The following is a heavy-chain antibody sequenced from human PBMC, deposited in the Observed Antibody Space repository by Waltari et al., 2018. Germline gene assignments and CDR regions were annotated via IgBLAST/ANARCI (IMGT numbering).Heavy chain of an antibody. Sequence: QVQLQQWGAGLLKPSETLSLTCAVYGGSFSGYYWCWIRQTPGKGLEWIGEINHSGSTNYNPSLKSRVTISVDTSKNQFSLKLSSVTAADTAVYYCARRGGGIAARRGRFDYWGQGTLVTVSS. CDR3: ARRGGGIAARRGRFDY. V-gene: IGHV4-34*01. CDR2: INHSGST. D-gene: IGHD6-6*01. CDR1: GGSFSGYY. J-gene: IGHJ4*02.